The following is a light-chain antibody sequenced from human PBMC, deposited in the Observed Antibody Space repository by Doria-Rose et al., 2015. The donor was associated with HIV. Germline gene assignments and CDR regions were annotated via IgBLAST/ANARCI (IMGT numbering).Light chain of an antibody. CDR3: QQYENLPLT. CDR2: DAS. J-gene: IGKJ4*01. Sequence: SSLSASVGDRVTISYQASQDINNCFNWYQQKPGKAPKLLIYDASILGTGVPSRFSGSGSVTDFNFTVSSLQPEDIATYYCQQYENLPLTFGGGTKIEI. V-gene: IGKV1-33*01. CDR1: QDINNC.